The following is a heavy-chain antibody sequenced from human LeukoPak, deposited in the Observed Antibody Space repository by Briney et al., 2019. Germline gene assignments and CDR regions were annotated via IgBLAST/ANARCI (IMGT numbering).Heavy chain of an antibody. D-gene: IGHD6-13*01. J-gene: IGHJ4*02. CDR3: ARGRLRAAGTPGYFDY. CDR1: CGSFSGYY. CDR2: INHSGST. Sequence: SETLSLTCAVYCGSFSGYYWSWIRQPPGKGLEWIGEINHSGSTNYNPSLKSRVTISVDTSKNQFSLKLSSVTAADTAVYYCARGRLRAAGTPGYFDYWGQGTLVTVSS. V-gene: IGHV4-34*01.